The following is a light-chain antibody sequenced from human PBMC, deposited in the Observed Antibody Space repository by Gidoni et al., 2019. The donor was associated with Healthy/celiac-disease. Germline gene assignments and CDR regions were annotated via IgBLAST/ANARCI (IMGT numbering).Light chain of an antibody. Sequence: DIQMTQPPNSLSASVGDRVTITGRASKSIRSYLNWYQQKPGKAPQLLIYAASSLQSGIPSRFSSSGSGTYFTLTISSLQPEDFATYYCQQSYSTPLTFXGXTKVEIK. V-gene: IGKV1-39*01. J-gene: IGKJ4*01. CDR1: KSIRSY. CDR3: QQSYSTPLT. CDR2: AAS.